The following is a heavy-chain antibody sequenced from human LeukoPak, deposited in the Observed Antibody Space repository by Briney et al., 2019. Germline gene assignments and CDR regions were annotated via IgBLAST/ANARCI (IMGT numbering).Heavy chain of an antibody. D-gene: IGHD3-10*01. J-gene: IGHJ4*02. CDR3: ARGSGSYYYFDY. Sequence: VASVKVSCKASGYTFTGYDMHWVRQAPGQGLEWMGWINPNSGGTNYAQKFQGRVTMTRDTSISTAYMELSRLRSDDTAVYYCARGSGSYYYFDYWGQGTLVTVSS. CDR1: GYTFTGYD. CDR2: INPNSGGT. V-gene: IGHV1-2*02.